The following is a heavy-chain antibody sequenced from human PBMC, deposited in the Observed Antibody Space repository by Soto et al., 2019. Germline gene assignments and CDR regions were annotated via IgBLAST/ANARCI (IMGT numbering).Heavy chain of an antibody. CDR3: AKDLQSYGNYDYYCYGMDI. CDR1: GFTFSTYG. D-gene: IGHD4-4*01. J-gene: IGHJ6*02. CDR2: ISYDGTNK. V-gene: IGHV3-30*18. Sequence: QVQLVESGGGEVQPGRSLTISCAASGFTFSTYGMHWVRQTPGKGLEWVAVISYDGTNKFYSDSVKGRFTISRDNFKNPLPLQINSLGADDTAVYSCAKDLQSYGNYDYYCYGMDIWGLGTRVTVSS.